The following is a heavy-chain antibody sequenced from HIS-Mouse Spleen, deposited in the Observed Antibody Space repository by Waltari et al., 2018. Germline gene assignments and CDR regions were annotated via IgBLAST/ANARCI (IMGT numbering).Heavy chain of an antibody. V-gene: IGHV4-39*01. D-gene: IGHD3-10*01. CDR2: IYYSGTT. Sequence: QLQLQESGPGLVKPSETLSLTCTVSGGSISSSSYYWGWIRQPPGKGLEWIGSIYYSGTTYYNPSLQSRVTISVDTSKNQFSLKLSSVTAADTAVYYCARLPRLRGSGSNSRFYFDYWGQGTLVTVSS. CDR1: GGSISSSSYY. J-gene: IGHJ4*02. CDR3: ARLPRLRGSGSNSRFYFDY.